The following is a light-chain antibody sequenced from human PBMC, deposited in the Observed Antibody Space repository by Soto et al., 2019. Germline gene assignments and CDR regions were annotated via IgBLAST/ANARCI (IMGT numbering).Light chain of an antibody. CDR1: QGIRTY. V-gene: IGKV1-9*01. J-gene: IGKJ4*01. Sequence: DIQMTQSPSSLSASVGDRVTITCRASQGIRTYLAWYQQKPGKAPKLLIYSASTLQSGVPSRFSGSGSGTDFTLTISRLEPEDFAMYYCQQYGTSPLTFGGGTKVDIK. CDR3: QQYGTSPLT. CDR2: SAS.